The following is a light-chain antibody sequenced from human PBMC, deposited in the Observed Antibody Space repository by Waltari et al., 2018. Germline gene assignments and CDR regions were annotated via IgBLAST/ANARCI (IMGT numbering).Light chain of an antibody. V-gene: IGLV1-51*01. Sequence: QSVFTQPPSMSAAPGQKVTISCSGGSPNIGRNLVSWYKQLSGMAPKLLIYDDDKRPSGIPDRFSASKSGTSATLDITGLRAGDEADYYCGTWDDNLSSGVFGGGTSLTV. CDR2: DDD. CDR3: GTWDDNLSSGV. CDR1: SPNIGRNL. J-gene: IGLJ3*02.